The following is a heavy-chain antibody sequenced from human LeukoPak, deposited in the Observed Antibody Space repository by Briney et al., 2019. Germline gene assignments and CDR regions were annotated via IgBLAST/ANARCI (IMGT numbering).Heavy chain of an antibody. D-gene: IGHD3-22*01. CDR2: IYYSGST. CDR3: ARDNYYDSSNYYRPFDY. CDR1: GGSISSGGYY. Sequence: SQTLSLTCTVSGGSISSGGYYWSWIRQHPGKGLEWIGYIYYSGSTYYNPSLKGRVIISVDISNNQFSLKLSSVTAADTAVYYCARDNYYDSSNYYRPFDYWGQGILVTVSS. V-gene: IGHV4-31*03. J-gene: IGHJ4*02.